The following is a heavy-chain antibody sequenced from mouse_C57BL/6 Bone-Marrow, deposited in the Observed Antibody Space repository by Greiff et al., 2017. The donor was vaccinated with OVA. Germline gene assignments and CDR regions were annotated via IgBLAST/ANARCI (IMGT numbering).Heavy chain of an antibody. CDR3: ARHNYSNSFDY. CDR2: ISGGGGNT. J-gene: IGHJ2*01. D-gene: IGHD2-5*01. V-gene: IGHV5-9*01. Sequence: EVQGVESGGGLVKPGGSLKLSCAASGFTFSSYTMSWVRQTPEKRLEWVATISGGGGNTYYPDSVKGRFTISRDNAKNTLYLQMSSLRSEDTALYYCARHNYSNSFDYWGQGTTLTVSS. CDR1: GFTFSSYT.